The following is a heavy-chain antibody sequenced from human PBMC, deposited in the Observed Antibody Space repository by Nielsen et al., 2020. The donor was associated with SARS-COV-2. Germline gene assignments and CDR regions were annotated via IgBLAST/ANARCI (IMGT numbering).Heavy chain of an antibody. Sequence: ESLKISCAASGFTFSSYAMSWVRQAPGKGLEWVSAISGSGGSTYYADSVKGRFTISRDNSKNTLYLQMNSLRAEDTAVYYCAKTVVVPAAMYYYYGMDVWGQGTTVTVSS. CDR3: AKTVVVPAAMYYYYGMDV. CDR1: GFTFSSYA. CDR2: ISGSGGST. V-gene: IGHV3-23*01. D-gene: IGHD2-2*01. J-gene: IGHJ6*02.